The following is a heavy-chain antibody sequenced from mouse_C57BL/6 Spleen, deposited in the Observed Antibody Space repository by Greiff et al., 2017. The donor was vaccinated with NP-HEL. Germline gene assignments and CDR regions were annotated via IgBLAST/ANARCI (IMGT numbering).Heavy chain of an antibody. CDR2: IHPNSGST. J-gene: IGHJ4*01. D-gene: IGHD3-3*01. CDR1: GYTFTSYW. V-gene: IGHV1-64*01. CDR3: ARGEEGPYYDAMDY. Sequence: QVQLQHPGAELVKPGASVKLSCKASGYTFTSYWMHWVKQRPGQGLEWIGMIHPNSGSTNYNEKFKSKATLTVDKSSSTAYMQLSSLTSEDSAVYYCARGEEGPYYDAMDYWGQGTSVTVSS.